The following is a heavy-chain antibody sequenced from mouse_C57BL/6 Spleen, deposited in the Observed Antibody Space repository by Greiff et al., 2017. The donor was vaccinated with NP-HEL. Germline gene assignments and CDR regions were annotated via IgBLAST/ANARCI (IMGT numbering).Heavy chain of an antibody. Sequence: EVKLLESGGGLVQPKGSLKLSCAASGFSFNTYAMNWVRQAPGKGLEWVARIRSKSNNYATYYADSVKDRFTISRDDSESMLYLQMNNLKTEDTAMYYCVRGGRYFDYWGQGTTLTVSS. D-gene: IGHD3-3*01. J-gene: IGHJ2*01. CDR2: IRSKSNNYAT. CDR1: GFSFNTYA. CDR3: VRGGRYFDY. V-gene: IGHV10-1*01.